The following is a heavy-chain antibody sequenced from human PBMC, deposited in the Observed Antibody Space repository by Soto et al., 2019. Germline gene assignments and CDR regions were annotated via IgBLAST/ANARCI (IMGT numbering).Heavy chain of an antibody. CDR2: VKTKADGGTT. CDR1: GFNFSDAW. Sequence: EVQLVESGGGLVKPGGSLRLSCVASGFNFSDAWMNWVRQAPGKGLEWVGHVKTKADGGTTDYAASVKGRFIVSRDDSTTTLYLQMNSLKSEDKAVYYCTTLGPSWGQGTQVVVSS. CDR3: TTLGPS. J-gene: IGHJ4*02. V-gene: IGHV3-15*07.